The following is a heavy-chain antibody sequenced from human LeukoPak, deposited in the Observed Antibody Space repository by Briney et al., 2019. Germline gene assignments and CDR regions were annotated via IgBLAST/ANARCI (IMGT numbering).Heavy chain of an antibody. D-gene: IGHD6-13*01. CDR2: IYYSGIT. CDR1: GGSISSYY. Sequence: SETLSLTCTVSGGSISSYYWNWIRQPPGKGLEWIGYIYYSGITNYNPSLKSRVTIPMNTSKNQFSLKLSSVTAADTAVYYCARRYSSSPESWFDPWGQGTLVTVSS. J-gene: IGHJ5*02. V-gene: IGHV4-59*08. CDR3: ARRYSSSPESWFDP.